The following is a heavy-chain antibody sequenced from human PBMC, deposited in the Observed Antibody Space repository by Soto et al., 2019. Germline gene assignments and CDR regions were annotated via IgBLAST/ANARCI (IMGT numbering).Heavy chain of an antibody. CDR3: ARDHVGGYYYYGMDG. D-gene: IGHD2-15*01. CDR1: GYTFTGYY. CDR2: INPNSGGT. Sequence: ASVKVSCKASGYTFTGYYMHWVRQAPGQGLEWMGWINPNSGGTNYAQKFQGWVTMTRDTSISTAYMELSRLRSDDTAVYYCARDHVGGYYYYGMDGLGQGTTVIVSS. J-gene: IGHJ6*01. V-gene: IGHV1-2*04.